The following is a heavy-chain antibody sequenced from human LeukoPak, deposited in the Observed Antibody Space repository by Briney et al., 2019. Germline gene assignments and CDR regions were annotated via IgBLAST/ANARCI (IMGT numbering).Heavy chain of an antibody. V-gene: IGHV4-34*01. CDR3: ASLFLNTVTPDY. CDR2: INHSGST. Sequence: PSETLSLTCAVYGGSFSGYYWSWIRQPPGKGLEWVGEINHSGSTNYNPSLKSRVTISVDTSKNQFSLKLSPVTAADTAVYYCASLFLNTVTPDYWGQGTLVTVSS. CDR1: GGSFSGYY. J-gene: IGHJ4*02. D-gene: IGHD4-17*01.